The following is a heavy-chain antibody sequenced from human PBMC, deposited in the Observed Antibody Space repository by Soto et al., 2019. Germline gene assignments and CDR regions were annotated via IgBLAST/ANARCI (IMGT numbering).Heavy chain of an antibody. V-gene: IGHV3-30*18. D-gene: IGHD3-22*01. CDR2: ISYDGSNK. Sequence: QVQLVESGGGVVQPGRSLRLSCAASGFTFSSYDRHWVRQAPGKGLEWVAVISYDGSNKYYADSVKGRFTISRDNSKNTLYLQMSSLRAEDTAVYYCAKDGPYDTTLGAFDIWGQGTMGTVSS. CDR3: AKDGPYDTTLGAFDI. CDR1: GFTFSSYD. J-gene: IGHJ3*02.